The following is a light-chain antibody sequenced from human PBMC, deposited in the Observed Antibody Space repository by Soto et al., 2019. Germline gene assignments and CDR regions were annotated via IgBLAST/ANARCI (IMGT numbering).Light chain of an antibody. Sequence: DIQLTQSPSSLSASVGDRVTITCRASEVIGIDLAWYHQKPGKAPQRLIYGATSLQGGVPTRFSGSGSGTEFTLTISSLQPEDFATYCCLLHNAFPYTFGQGTKLEIK. V-gene: IGKV1-17*01. CDR2: GAT. CDR1: EVIGID. J-gene: IGKJ2*01. CDR3: LLHNAFPYT.